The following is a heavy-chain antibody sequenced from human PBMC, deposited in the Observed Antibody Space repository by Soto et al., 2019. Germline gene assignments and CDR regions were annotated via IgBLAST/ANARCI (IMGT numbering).Heavy chain of an antibody. CDR1: GGSISSGDYY. J-gene: IGHJ5*02. D-gene: IGHD3-22*01. CDR3: ARGGYDSSGYYYLGNQGFDP. V-gene: IGHV4-30-4*01. CDR2: IYYSGST. Sequence: SETLSLTCTVSGGSISSGDYYWSWIRQPPGKGLEWIGYIYYSGSTYYNPSLKSRVTISVDTSKNQFSLKLSSVTAADTAVYYCARGGYDSSGYYYLGNQGFDPWGQGTLVTVSS.